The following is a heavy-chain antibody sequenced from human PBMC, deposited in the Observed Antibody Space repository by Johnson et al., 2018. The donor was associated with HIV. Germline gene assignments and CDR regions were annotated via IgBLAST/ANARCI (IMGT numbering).Heavy chain of an antibody. V-gene: IGHV3-33*06. CDR1: GFTFSSYG. CDR2: IWYDGSTK. D-gene: IGHD6-13*01. CDR3: AKVSSWYFLRAFDI. Sequence: QVQLVESGGGVVQPGRSLRLSCAASGFTFSSYGMHWVRQAPGKGLEWVAVIWYDGSTKYYADSVKGRFTISRDNSKNTLYLQMNSLRAEDTAVYYCAKVSSWYFLRAFDIWGQGTMVTVSS. J-gene: IGHJ3*02.